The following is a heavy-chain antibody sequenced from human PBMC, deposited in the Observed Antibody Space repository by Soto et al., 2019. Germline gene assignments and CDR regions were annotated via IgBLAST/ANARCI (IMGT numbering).Heavy chain of an antibody. CDR2: INPSGGST. CDR1: GYTFTSYY. CDR3: ARSHYMVRGLFDY. Sequence: QVQLVQSGAEVKKPGASVKVSCKASGYTFTSYYMHWVRQAPGQGLEWMGIINPSGGSTSYAQKCQGRVTRTRDTSTSTVYMELRSLRSEDTAVYYCARSHYMVRGLFDYWGQGTLVTVSS. J-gene: IGHJ4*02. D-gene: IGHD3-10*01. V-gene: IGHV1-46*01.